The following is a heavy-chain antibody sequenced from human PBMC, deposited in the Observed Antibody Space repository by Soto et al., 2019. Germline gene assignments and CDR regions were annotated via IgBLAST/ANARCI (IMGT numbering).Heavy chain of an antibody. CDR2: ISAYNGNT. CDR3: ARGGTQIDF. D-gene: IGHD3-16*01. CDR1: GYTFTNFG. V-gene: IGHV1-18*01. J-gene: IGHJ4*02. Sequence: QVQLVQSGAEVKKPGASVKVSCKASGYTFTNFGISWVRQAPGQGLEWMGWISAYNGNTNYAQKXQXXXTXXTDTSTSTAYMEVRSLRFDDPAVSYCARGGTQIDFWGQGTLVTVSS.